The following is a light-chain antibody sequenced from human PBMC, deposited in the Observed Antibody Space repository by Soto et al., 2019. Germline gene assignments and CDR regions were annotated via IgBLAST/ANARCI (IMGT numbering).Light chain of an antibody. J-gene: IGKJ1*01. V-gene: IGKV3-15*01. CDR3: QQYNNWPRT. Sequence: EIVRTQSQATLSLSPGERATLSCRASQSFSSTLAWYQQKPGQAPRLLIYGASTRATGIPARFSGSGSGTEFTLTISRLQSEDFAVYYCQQYNNWPRTFGQGTKVEIK. CDR1: QSFSST. CDR2: GAS.